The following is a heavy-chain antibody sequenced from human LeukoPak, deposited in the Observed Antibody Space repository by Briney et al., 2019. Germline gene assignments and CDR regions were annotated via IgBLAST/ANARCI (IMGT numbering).Heavy chain of an antibody. V-gene: IGHV4-39*01. Sequence: GSLRLSCVASGFTFSSYWMHWVRQAPGEGLEWIACIYYSGSTYYNPSLKSRVTISVDTSKNQFSLKLTSVTAADTAVYYCARQARAWFGELLYYFDYWGQGTLVTVSS. CDR2: IYYSGST. CDR3: ARQARAWFGELLYYFDY. J-gene: IGHJ4*02. D-gene: IGHD3-10*01. CDR1: GFTFSSYW.